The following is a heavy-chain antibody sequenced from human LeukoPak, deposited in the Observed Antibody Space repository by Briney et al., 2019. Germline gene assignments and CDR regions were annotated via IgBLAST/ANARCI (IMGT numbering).Heavy chain of an antibody. J-gene: IGHJ4*02. V-gene: IGHV4-61*02. CDR3: ERETGRYFDWLPIDY. D-gene: IGHD3-9*01. CDR2: IYTSGST. CDR1: GGSISSGSYY. Sequence: VKPSQTLSLTCTVSGGSISSGSYYWSWVRQPAGKGLEWIGRIYTSGSTNYNPSLKSRVTISVDTSKNQFSLKLSSVTAADTAVYYCERETGRYFDWLPIDYWGQGTLVTVSS.